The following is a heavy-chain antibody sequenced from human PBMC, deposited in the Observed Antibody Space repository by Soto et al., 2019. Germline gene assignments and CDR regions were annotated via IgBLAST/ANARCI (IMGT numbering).Heavy chain of an antibody. J-gene: IGHJ4*02. CDR1: GGSFSGYY. V-gene: IGHV4-34*01. CDR2: INHSGST. D-gene: IGHD2-15*01. CDR3: ARATGWTPGY. Sequence: SETLSITCAVYGGSFSGYYWSWIRPPPGKGLEWIGEINHSGSTNYNPSLKSRVTISVDTSKNQFSLKLSSVTAADTAVYYCARATGWTPGYWGQGTLVTVSS.